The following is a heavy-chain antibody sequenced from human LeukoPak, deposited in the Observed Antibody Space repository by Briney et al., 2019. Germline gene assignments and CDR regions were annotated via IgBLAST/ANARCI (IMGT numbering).Heavy chain of an antibody. CDR3: ARDLAYNYGLGDFDY. Sequence: PSETPSLTCAVSGYSISTGSYWVWIRQPPGKGLEWIGSIYHSGTTYYNPSLKSRVTISVDTSKNQFSLILRSVTAPDTAVYYCARDLAYNYGLGDFDYWGQGTLVTVSS. CDR2: IYHSGTT. CDR1: GYSISTGSY. J-gene: IGHJ4*02. D-gene: IGHD3-10*01. V-gene: IGHV4-38-2*02.